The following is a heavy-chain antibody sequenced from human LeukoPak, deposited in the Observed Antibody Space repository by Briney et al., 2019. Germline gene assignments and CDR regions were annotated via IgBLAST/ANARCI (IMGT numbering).Heavy chain of an antibody. J-gene: IGHJ4*02. Sequence: GGSLRLSCAASGFSFSSYGLYWVRQAPGKGLDWVAFSRHDEDGKYYADSVKGRFTISRDNAQNTLYLQMTSLRADDTAVYYCAKGISNWANLDYWAREPWSPSPQ. CDR3: AKGISNWANLDY. D-gene: IGHD7-27*01. CDR1: GFSFSSYG. V-gene: IGHV3-30*02. CDR2: SRHDEDGK.